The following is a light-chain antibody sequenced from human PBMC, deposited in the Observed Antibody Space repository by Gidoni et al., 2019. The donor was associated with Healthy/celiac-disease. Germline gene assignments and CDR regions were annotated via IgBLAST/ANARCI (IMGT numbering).Light chain of an antibody. CDR3: QQCNSYHSLT. Sequence: AIQLTQSPSSLSASVGDRVTITCRASQGISSALAWYQQKPGKAPKLLIYDASSLESGVPSRFSGSGSGTDFTLTISSLQPEDFATYYCQQCNSYHSLTFXGXTKVEIK. CDR1: QGISSA. J-gene: IGKJ4*01. CDR2: DAS. V-gene: IGKV1-13*02.